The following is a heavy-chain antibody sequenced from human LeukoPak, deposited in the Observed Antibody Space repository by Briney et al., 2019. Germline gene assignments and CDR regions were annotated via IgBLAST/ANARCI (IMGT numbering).Heavy chain of an antibody. Sequence: PSETLSLTCTVFGGSISSYYWNWIRQSPGKGVEWIAYMFYNVSTNYSPSLKRRVTISVDTSKTQFSLKLISVTAADTAVYFCARQGSGRAFDIWGQGTMVTVSS. V-gene: IGHV4-59*08. CDR3: ARQGSGRAFDI. CDR2: MFYNVST. CDR1: GGSISSYY. J-gene: IGHJ3*02.